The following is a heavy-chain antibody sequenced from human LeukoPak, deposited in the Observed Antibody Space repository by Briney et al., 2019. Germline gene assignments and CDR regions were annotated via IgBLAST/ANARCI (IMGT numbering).Heavy chain of an antibody. CDR2: INAGNGNT. Sequence: ASVKVSCKASGYTFTSYAMHWVRQAPGQGLEWMGWINAGNGNTKYSQKFQGRVTITRDTSASTAYMELSSLRSEDTAVYYCARGPGRAAAGTPFDYWGQGTLVTVSS. J-gene: IGHJ4*02. CDR1: GYTFTSYA. CDR3: ARGPGRAAAGTPFDY. V-gene: IGHV1-3*01. D-gene: IGHD6-13*01.